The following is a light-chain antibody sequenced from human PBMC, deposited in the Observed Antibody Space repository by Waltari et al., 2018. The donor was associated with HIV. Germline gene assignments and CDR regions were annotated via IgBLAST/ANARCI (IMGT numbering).Light chain of an antibody. J-gene: IGLJ1*01. CDR1: SSNTAAGFH. CDR2: GNS. Sequence: QSVLTLPPSVSGAPGQRVTISCTGSSSNTAAGFHVHWYQQVPGTAPNLLIYGNSNRPAGVPDRVSGSKSGASASLDITGLQAEDEADYYCQSYDSSLSGSRVFGTGTKVTVL. CDR3: QSYDSSLSGSRV. V-gene: IGLV1-40*01.